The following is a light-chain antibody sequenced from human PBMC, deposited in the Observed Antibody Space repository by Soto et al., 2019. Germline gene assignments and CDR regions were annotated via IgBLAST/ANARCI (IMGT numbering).Light chain of an antibody. Sequence: EIAMTQSPATLSVSPGERATLSCRASQSISTELAWYPQIPGQPPRLLIYSASTRANGVPARFTGSGSGSEFTLTISGLQSEDFAIYYCQQGHNGPLTFGEGTRLEI. CDR3: QQGHNGPLT. V-gene: IGKV3-15*01. CDR2: SAS. CDR1: QSISTE. J-gene: IGKJ2*01.